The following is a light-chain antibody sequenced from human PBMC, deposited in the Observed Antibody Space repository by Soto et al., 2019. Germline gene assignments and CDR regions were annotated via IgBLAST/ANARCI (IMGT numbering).Light chain of an antibody. CDR3: SSYTSSSPYV. J-gene: IGLJ1*01. CDR1: SSDVGGYNY. Sequence: QSGLTQPASVSGSPGQSITISCTGTSSDVGGYNYVSWYQQHPGKAPKLMIYEVSNRPSGVSNRFSGSKSGNTASLTISGLQAEDEADYYCSSYTSSSPYVFGTGTRSPS. CDR2: EVS. V-gene: IGLV2-14*01.